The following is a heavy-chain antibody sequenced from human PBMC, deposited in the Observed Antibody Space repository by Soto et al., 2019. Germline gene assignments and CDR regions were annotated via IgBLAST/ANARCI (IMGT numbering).Heavy chain of an antibody. CDR2: IYYSGST. J-gene: IGHJ3*01. V-gene: IGHV4-59*01. CDR1: GGSISPYY. D-gene: IGHD3-10*01. Sequence: SETLSLTCTVSGGSISPYYWSWIRQPPGKGLEWIGYIYYSGSTNYNPSLKSRVTISVDTSKNQFSLKLSSVTAADTDVYYCARVWGGAFDFWGQGTMVTVSS. CDR3: ARVWGGAFDF.